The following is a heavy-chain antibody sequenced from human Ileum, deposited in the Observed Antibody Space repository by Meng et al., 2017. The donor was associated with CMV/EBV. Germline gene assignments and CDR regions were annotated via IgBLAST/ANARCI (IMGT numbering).Heavy chain of an antibody. CDR1: GFTFSSYA. V-gene: IGHV3-23*03. Sequence: GGSLRLSCAASGFTFSSYAMSWVRQAPGKGLEWVSVIYSGGSSTYYSDSVKGRFTISRDKSKNKLDLQMNSLRAEDTAVYYCAKPNWGYGMDVWGQGTMVTVSS. CDR2: IYSGGSST. J-gene: IGHJ6*02. CDR3: AKPNWGYGMDV. D-gene: IGHD7-27*01.